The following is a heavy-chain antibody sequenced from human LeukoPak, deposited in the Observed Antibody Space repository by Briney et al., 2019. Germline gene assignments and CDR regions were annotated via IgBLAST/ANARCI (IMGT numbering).Heavy chain of an antibody. V-gene: IGHV4-39*01. Sequence: SETLSLTCTVSGGSISSSSYYWGWIRQPPGKGLEWIGSIYYSGSTYYNPSLKSRVTISVDTSKNQFSLKLSSVTAADTAVYYCARAVGATVSYAFDIRGQGTMVTVSS. J-gene: IGHJ3*02. CDR2: IYYSGST. CDR3: ARAVGATVSYAFDI. CDR1: GGSISSSSYY. D-gene: IGHD1-26*01.